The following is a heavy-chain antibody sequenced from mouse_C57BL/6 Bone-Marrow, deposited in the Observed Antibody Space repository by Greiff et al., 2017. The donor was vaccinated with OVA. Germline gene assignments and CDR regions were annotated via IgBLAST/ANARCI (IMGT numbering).Heavy chain of an antibody. CDR2: IDPENGDT. Sequence: VQLQQSGAELVRPGASVKLSCTASGFNIKDDYMHWVKQRPEQGLEWIGWIDPENGDTEYASKFQGKATITADTSSNTAYLQLSSLTSEDTAVYYCARGYSNYRYFDVWGTGTTVTVSS. CDR1: GFNIKDDY. V-gene: IGHV14-4*01. D-gene: IGHD2-5*01. J-gene: IGHJ1*03. CDR3: ARGYSNYRYFDV.